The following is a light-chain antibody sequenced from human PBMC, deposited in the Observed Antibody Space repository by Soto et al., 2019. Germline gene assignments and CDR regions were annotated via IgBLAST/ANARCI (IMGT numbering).Light chain of an antibody. CDR1: QSISSY. CDR2: AAS. V-gene: IGKV1-39*01. J-gene: IGKJ4*01. Sequence: DIQMTQSRSSLSASVGDRVTITCRASQSISSYLNWYQQKPGKAPKLLIYAASSLQSGVPSRFSGSGSGTDFTLTISSLQPEDFATYYSQQSSRTPLTSRGGTQVDSK. CDR3: QQSSRTPLT.